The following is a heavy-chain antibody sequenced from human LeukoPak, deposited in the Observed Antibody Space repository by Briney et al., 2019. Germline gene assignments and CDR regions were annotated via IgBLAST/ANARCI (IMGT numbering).Heavy chain of an antibody. CDR2: ISAYNGNT. CDR3: ARDSPYGDYVPFDY. CDR1: GYTFTSYY. D-gene: IGHD4-17*01. J-gene: IGHJ4*02. V-gene: IGHV1-18*04. Sequence: PVASVKVSCKASGYTFTSYYMHWVRQAPGQGLEWMGWISAYNGNTNYAQKLQGRVTMTTDTSTSTAYMELRSLRSDDTAVYYCARDSPYGDYVPFDYWGQGTLVTVSS.